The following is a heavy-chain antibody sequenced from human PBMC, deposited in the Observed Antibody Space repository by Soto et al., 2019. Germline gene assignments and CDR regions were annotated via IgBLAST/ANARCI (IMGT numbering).Heavy chain of an antibody. Sequence: HPGGSLRLSCAASGFTFSSYGMHWVRQAPGKGLEWVAVIWYDGSNKYYADSVKGRFTISRDNSKNTLYLQMNSLRAEDTAVYYCARVDYGDYLNSFDYWGQGTLVTVSS. CDR1: GFTFSSYG. D-gene: IGHD4-17*01. V-gene: IGHV3-33*01. CDR2: IWYDGSNK. J-gene: IGHJ4*02. CDR3: ARVDYGDYLNSFDY.